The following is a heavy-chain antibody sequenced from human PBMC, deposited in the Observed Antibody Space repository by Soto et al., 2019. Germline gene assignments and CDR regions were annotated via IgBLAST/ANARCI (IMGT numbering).Heavy chain of an antibody. J-gene: IGHJ4*02. D-gene: IGHD6-6*01. CDR3: AKDLERIATRSIDY. Sequence: EVQLLESGGGLVQPGGSLRLSCAASGFTFSSYAMSWVRQAPGKGLEWVSGISGSGVSTYYADSVKGRFTISRDNSKSTLYLQMSSLRAEDTAVYYCAKDLERIATRSIDYGGQGTLVTVSS. CDR1: GFTFSSYA. V-gene: IGHV3-23*01. CDR2: ISGSGVST.